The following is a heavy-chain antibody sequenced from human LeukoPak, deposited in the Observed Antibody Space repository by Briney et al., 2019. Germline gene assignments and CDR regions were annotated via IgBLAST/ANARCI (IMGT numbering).Heavy chain of an antibody. D-gene: IGHD2-21*02. CDR3: ARIDPDCGGDCYPFDY. CDR2: IYYSGST. Sequence: SETLSLTCTVSGGSISSYYWSWIRQPPGKGLEWIGYIYYSGSTNYNPSLKSRVTISVDTSKNQFSLKLGSVTAADTAVYYCARIDPDCGGDCYPFDYWGQGTLVTVSS. V-gene: IGHV4-59*01. CDR1: GGSISSYY. J-gene: IGHJ4*02.